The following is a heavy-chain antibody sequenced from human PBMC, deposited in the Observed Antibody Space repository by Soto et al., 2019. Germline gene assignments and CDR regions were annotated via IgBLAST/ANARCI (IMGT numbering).Heavy chain of an antibody. Sequence: SVKVSCKASGGTFSRYAIRWVRQAPGQGLEWMGGIIPIFGTANYAQKFQGRVTITADESTSTAYMELSSLRSEDTAVYYCARPRLPYYYDSSGYYFAFAISGQRTMVPVSS. CDR2: IIPIFGTA. V-gene: IGHV1-69*01. D-gene: IGHD3-22*01. CDR3: ARPRLPYYYDSSGYYFAFAI. J-gene: IGHJ3*02. CDR1: GGTFSRYA.